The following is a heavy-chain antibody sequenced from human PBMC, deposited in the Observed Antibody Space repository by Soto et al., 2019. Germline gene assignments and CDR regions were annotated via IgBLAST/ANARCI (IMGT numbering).Heavy chain of an antibody. J-gene: IGHJ4*02. CDR3: TGEVASGY. Sequence: QVQLVESGGGVVQPGRSLRLSCAVSGFTVSTYGMHWVRQAPGKGLEWVAVISRDGGTKYYADSVKGRFTISRDNSMNTLFLEMNSLRGDDMAVYYCTGEVASGYWGQGILVTVSS. CDR2: ISRDGGTK. D-gene: IGHD2-8*02. CDR1: GFTVSTYG. V-gene: IGHV3-30*03.